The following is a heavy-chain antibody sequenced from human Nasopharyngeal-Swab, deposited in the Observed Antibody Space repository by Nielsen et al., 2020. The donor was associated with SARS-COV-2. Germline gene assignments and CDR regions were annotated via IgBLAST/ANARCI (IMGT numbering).Heavy chain of an antibody. D-gene: IGHD3-10*01. CDR3: ARDWLVRGVINLTNSIYYYYYGMDV. Sequence: SETLSLTCTVSGGSISSYYWSWIRQPPGKGLEWIGYIYYSGSTNYNPSPKSRVTISVDTSKNQFSLKLSSVTAADTAVYYCARDWLVRGVINLTNSIYYYYYGMDVWGQGTTVTVSS. CDR2: IYYSGST. J-gene: IGHJ6*02. CDR1: GGSISSYY. V-gene: IGHV4-59*12.